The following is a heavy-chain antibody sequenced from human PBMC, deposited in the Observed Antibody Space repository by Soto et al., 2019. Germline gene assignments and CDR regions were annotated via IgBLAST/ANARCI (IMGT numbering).Heavy chain of an antibody. Sequence: QVQLQQWGAGLLKPSETLSLTCAVYGGSFSGYYWSWIRQPPGKGLEWIGEINHSGSTTYNPSLKSRVTISVDTSKNQFSLKLSSVTAADTAVYYCARARIVGASEFDYWGQGTLVTVSS. CDR3: ARARIVGASEFDY. V-gene: IGHV4-34*01. CDR1: GGSFSGYY. CDR2: INHSGST. D-gene: IGHD1-26*01. J-gene: IGHJ4*02.